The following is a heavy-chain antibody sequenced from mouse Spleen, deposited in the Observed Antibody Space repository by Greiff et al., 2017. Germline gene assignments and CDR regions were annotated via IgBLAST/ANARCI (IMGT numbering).Heavy chain of an antibody. CDR2: IRLKSDNYAT. J-gene: IGHJ1*01. D-gene: IGHD1-1*02. CDR3: TGEDDGSYNWYFDV. V-gene: IGHV6-3*01. CDR1: GFTFSNYW. Sequence: EVKVEESGGGLVQPGGSMKLSCVASGFTFSNYWMNWVRQSPEKGLEWVAQIRLKSDNYATHYAESVKGRFTISRDDSKSSVYLQMNNLRAEDTGIYYCTGEDDGSYNWYFDVWGAGTTVTVSS.